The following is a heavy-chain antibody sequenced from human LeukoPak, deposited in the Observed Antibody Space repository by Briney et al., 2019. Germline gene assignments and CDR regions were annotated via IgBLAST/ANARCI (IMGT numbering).Heavy chain of an antibody. CDR3: ARDQGSGYYNWFDP. CDR2: IYYSGST. J-gene: IGHJ5*02. CDR1: GESFSGYY. Sequence: SETLSLTCAVYGESFSGYYWGWIRQPPGKGLEWIGSIYYSGSTYYDPSLKSRVTISVDTSKNQFSLKLSSVTAADTAVYYCARDQGSGYYNWFDPWGQGTLVTVSS. V-gene: IGHV4-34*01. D-gene: IGHD3-3*01.